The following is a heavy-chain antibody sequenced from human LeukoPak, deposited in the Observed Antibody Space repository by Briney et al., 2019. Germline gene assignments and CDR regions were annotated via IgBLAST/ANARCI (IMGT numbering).Heavy chain of an antibody. CDR1: GGSISSYY. CDR3: ARGHMTTTTSWFDP. Sequence: SETLSLTCAVSGGSISSYYWSWIRQPPGKGLEWIGYIYYSGSTNYNPSLKSRVTISVDTSKNQFSLKLSSVTAADTAVYYCARGHMTTTTSWFDPWGQGTLVTVSS. V-gene: IGHV4-59*01. J-gene: IGHJ5*02. D-gene: IGHD4-17*01. CDR2: IYYSGST.